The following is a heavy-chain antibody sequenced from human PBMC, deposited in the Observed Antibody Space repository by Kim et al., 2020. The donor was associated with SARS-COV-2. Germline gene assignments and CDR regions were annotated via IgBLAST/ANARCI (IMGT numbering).Heavy chain of an antibody. D-gene: IGHD2-2*01. CDR3: VRDGDRSTWPLDQ. CDR2: IQPDENNK. J-gene: IGHJ4*02. Sequence: GGSLRLSCAASGFTFSTYGIHWVRQAPGKGLEWVAFIQPDENNKFYRDSVKGRFTISRDNSKRTVYLQMHSLTGDDTAVYYCVRDGDRSTWPLDQWGQGTLVTVSS. CDR1: GFTFSTYG. V-gene: IGHV3-30*02.